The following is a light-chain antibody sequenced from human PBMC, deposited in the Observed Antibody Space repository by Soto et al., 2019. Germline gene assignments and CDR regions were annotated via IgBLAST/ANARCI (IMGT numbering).Light chain of an antibody. CDR2: KAS. J-gene: IGKJ1*01. CDR1: QSISSW. Sequence: DIQMTQSPSTLSASVGDRVTITCRVSQSISSWLAWYQQKPGKAPKLLIYKASSLESGVPSRFSGSGSGTEFTLTISSLQPDDFATYYCQQYNSYPRRTFGQGTKVEIK. CDR3: QQYNSYPRRT. V-gene: IGKV1-5*03.